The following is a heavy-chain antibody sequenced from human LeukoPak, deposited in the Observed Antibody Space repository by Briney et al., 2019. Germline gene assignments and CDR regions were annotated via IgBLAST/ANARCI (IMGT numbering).Heavy chain of an antibody. CDR3: TRGYSIDY. CDR1: GFTFGDYA. V-gene: IGHV3-49*04. D-gene: IGHD4-11*01. CDR2: IRNKASGGTT. J-gene: IGHJ4*02. Sequence: GGSLRLSCTASGFTFGDYAMSWVRRAPGKGLEWVGFIRNKASGGTTEYTATVKGRFTISRDDSKSIAYLQMNSLITEDTAVYYCTRGYSIDYWGQGTQVTVSS.